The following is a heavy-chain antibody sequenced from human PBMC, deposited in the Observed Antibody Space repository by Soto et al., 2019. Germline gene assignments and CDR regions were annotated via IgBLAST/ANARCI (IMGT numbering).Heavy chain of an antibody. CDR1: GGSISSGGYY. Sequence: PSETLSLTCTVSGGSISSGGYYWSWIRQHPGKGLEWIGYIYYSGSTYYNPSLKSRVTISVDTSKNQFSLKLSSVTAADTAVYYCARLVIFYGSGSYYKTPYYCGMDVWGQGTTVTVSS. J-gene: IGHJ6*02. D-gene: IGHD3-10*01. V-gene: IGHV4-31*03. CDR3: ARLVIFYGSGSYYKTPYYCGMDV. CDR2: IYYSGST.